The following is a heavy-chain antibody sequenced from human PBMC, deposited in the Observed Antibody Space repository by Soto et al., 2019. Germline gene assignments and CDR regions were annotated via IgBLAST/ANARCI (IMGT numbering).Heavy chain of an antibody. Sequence: PSETLSLTCAVYGGSFSGYYWSWIRQTPGKGLAWIGEINHSGSTNYNPSLKSRVTISVDTSKNLFSLRLSSVAAADTAVYYCTRGYCTSNSCHYYYDYWGQGTPVTVPQ. CDR3: TRGYCTSNSCHYYYDY. J-gene: IGHJ4*02. V-gene: IGHV4-34*01. CDR2: INHSGST. CDR1: GGSFSGYY. D-gene: IGHD2-2*01.